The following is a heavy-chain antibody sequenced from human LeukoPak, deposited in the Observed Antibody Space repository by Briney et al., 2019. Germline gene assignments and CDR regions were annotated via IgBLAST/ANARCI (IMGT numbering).Heavy chain of an antibody. V-gene: IGHV4-39*07. J-gene: IGHJ4*02. D-gene: IGHD3-3*01. CDR3: ARVDFWSGSDY. CDR1: GGSISSSSYY. CDR2: IYYTGST. Sequence: PSETLSLTCTVSGGSISSSSYYWGWIRQPPGKGLEWIGSIYYTGSTYYNPSLKSRVTISVDTSKNQFSLKLSSVTAADTAVYYCARVDFWSGSDYWGQGTLVTVSS.